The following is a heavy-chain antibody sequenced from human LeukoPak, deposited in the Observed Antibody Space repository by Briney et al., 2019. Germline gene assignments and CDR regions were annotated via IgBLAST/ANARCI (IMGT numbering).Heavy chain of an antibody. D-gene: IGHD3-10*01. Sequence: GASVKVSCKASGYTFTGYFMHWVRQAPGQGLEWMGIINPSGGSTSYAQKFQGRVTMTRDTSTSTVYMELSSLRSEDTAVYYCARANGSGSYDFFYFDYWGQGTLVTVSS. CDR1: GYTFTGYF. V-gene: IGHV1-46*01. CDR3: ARANGSGSYDFFYFDY. CDR2: INPSGGST. J-gene: IGHJ4*02.